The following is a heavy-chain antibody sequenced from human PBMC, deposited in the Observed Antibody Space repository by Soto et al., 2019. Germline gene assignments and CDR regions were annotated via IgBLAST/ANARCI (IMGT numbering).Heavy chain of an antibody. CDR2: IYPSDSDT. Sequence: PGESLKISCKGSGYNFAGYWIAWVRQMPGKGLELMGIIYPSDSDTRYRPSFQGQVTISADKSISSAYLQWSSLRASDTAMHYCAIGGVSTRTFDYWGQGTPVTVSS. V-gene: IGHV5-51*01. J-gene: IGHJ4*02. CDR1: GYNFAGYW. D-gene: IGHD3-3*01. CDR3: AIGGVSTRTFDY.